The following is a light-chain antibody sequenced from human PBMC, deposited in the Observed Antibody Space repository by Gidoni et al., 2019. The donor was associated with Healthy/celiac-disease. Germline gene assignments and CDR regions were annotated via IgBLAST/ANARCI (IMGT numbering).Light chain of an antibody. CDR2: QDS. CDR3: QAWDSSVG. CDR1: KLGDKY. J-gene: IGLJ2*01. V-gene: IGLV3-1*01. Sequence: SYELTQPPSVSVSPGQTASITCSGDKLGDKYACWYQQKPGQSPVLVIYQDSKRPSGIPERFAGSKPGNKATLTISGTQAMDEADYYCQAWDSSVGFGGGTKL.